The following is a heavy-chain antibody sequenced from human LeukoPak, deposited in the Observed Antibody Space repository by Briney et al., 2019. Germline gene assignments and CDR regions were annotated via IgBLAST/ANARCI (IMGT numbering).Heavy chain of an antibody. J-gene: IGHJ4*02. CDR3: AKSVDGGNSPFDY. CDR2: IYYSGNT. CDR1: GYSISSSNW. D-gene: IGHD4-23*01. Sequence: SETLSLTCAVSGYSISSSNWWGWIRQPPGKGLEWIGYIYYSGNTHYNPSLKSRVTMSVDTSKNQFSLNLSSVTAVDTAIYYCAKSVDGGNSPFDYWGQGTLVTVSS. V-gene: IGHV4-28*01.